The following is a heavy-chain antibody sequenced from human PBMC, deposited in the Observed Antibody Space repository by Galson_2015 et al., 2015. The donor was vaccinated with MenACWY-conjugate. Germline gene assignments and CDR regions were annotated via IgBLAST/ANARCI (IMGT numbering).Heavy chain of an antibody. J-gene: IGHJ6*02. CDR3: AKDLTTLTLAMDV. D-gene: IGHD4-11*01. V-gene: IGHV3-30*18. Sequence: SLRLSCAASGSTFNTYGMHWVRQGPGKGLEWVAVISYDGSDKYYADSVKGRFTISRDHSKNTLFLQMNSLRAEDTAVYYCAKDLTTLTLAMDVWGQGTTVTVSS. CDR2: ISYDGSDK. CDR1: GSTFNTYG.